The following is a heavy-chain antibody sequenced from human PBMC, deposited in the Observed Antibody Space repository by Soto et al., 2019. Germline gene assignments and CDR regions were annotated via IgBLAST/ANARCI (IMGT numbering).Heavy chain of an antibody. CDR2: ISSSGSYI. D-gene: IGHD6-13*01. CDR3: ASVRVYSSSSQAAYYLDY. Sequence: GGSLRLSCAASGFTFSSYAMNWVRQSPGKGLEWVSSISSSGSYIYYADSLKGRFTISRDNAKNSLDLQMKSLRAEDTAVYYCASVRVYSSSSQAAYYLDYWGQGALVTVSS. CDR1: GFTFSSYA. V-gene: IGHV3-21*01. J-gene: IGHJ4*02.